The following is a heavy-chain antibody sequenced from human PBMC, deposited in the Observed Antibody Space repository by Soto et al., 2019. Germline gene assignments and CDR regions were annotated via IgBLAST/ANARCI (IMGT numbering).Heavy chain of an antibody. CDR3: ARKDSGYADYMDV. CDR2: IYYSGST. D-gene: IGHD5-12*01. Sequence: ALCLPYTGSGGSLSRGGYYLGWVRQHPGKGLEWIGYIYYSGSTYYNPSLKSRVTMSVDTSENQFSLRLSSVTAADTAVYYCARKDSGYADYMDVWGKGTPVTVSS. J-gene: IGHJ6*03. CDR1: GGSLSRGGYY. V-gene: IGHV4-31*03.